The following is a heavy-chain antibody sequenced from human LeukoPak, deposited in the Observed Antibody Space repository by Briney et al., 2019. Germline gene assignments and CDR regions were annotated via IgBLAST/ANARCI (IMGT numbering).Heavy chain of an antibody. CDR2: ISAYNGNT. D-gene: IGHD2-21*02. CDR1: GYTFTNYG. J-gene: IGHJ5*02. V-gene: IGHV1-18*01. CDR3: ARDCGGDCSPNWFDP. Sequence: GASVKVSCKASGYTFTNYGISWVRQAPGQGLEWMGWISAYNGNTNYAQKLQGRVTMTTDTSTSTAYMELRSLRSDDTAVYYCARDCGGDCSPNWFDPWGQGTLVTVSS.